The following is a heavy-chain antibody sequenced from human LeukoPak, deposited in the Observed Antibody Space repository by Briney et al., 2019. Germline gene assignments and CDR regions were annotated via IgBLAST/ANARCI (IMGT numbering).Heavy chain of an antibody. D-gene: IGHD6-13*01. CDR1: GFTISSYW. Sequence: GGSLRLSCAASGFTISSYWMNWVRQAPGKGLEWVSVIYSGGSTYYADSVKGRFTISRDNSKNTLHLQMNTLRAEDTAVYYCASRIATAGSVDYWGQGTLVTVSS. CDR3: ASRIATAGSVDY. V-gene: IGHV3-53*01. J-gene: IGHJ4*02. CDR2: IYSGGST.